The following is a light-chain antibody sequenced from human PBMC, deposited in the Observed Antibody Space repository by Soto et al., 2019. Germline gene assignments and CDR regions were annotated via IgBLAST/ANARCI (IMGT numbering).Light chain of an antibody. CDR2: EVS. V-gene: IGLV2-14*01. Sequence: QSALTQPASVSRSPGQSITISCIGSSSDVGGYNYVSWYQHHPGRVPKPMIFEVSDRPSGVSSRFSGSKSGNTAYLTISGLQAEDEADYYCSSFSSTSTIVFGGGTKVTVL. CDR3: SSFSSTSTIV. J-gene: IGLJ2*01. CDR1: SSDVGGYNY.